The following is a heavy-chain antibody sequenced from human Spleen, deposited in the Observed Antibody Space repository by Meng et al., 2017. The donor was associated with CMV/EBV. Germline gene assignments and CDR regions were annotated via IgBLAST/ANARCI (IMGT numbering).Heavy chain of an antibody. Sequence: SETQSLTCTVSGGSVSSGSYYWSWIRQPPGKGLEWIGYIYYSGSTNYNPSLKSRVTISVDTSKNQLSLKLSSVTAADTAVYYCARETGWEFEGHDSFVLWGQGTMVTVSS. CDR2: IYYSGST. J-gene: IGHJ3*01. CDR1: GGSVSSGSYY. V-gene: IGHV4-61*01. CDR3: ARETGWEFEGHDSFVL. D-gene: IGHD1-26*01.